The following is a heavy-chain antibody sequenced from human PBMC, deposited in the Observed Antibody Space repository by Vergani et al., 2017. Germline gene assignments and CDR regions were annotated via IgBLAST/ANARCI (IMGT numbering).Heavy chain of an antibody. Sequence: EVQLVESGGGLLQPGRSLRLSCAASGFTFNEFAMHWVRQAPGKGLEWVAGISWNGGIILYADSVKGRFNVSRDNGKKSLDLQMNDLRLEDTAFYYCAKAGFDSPYSMSPFFEYCGQGLVVTVSS. CDR3: AKAGFDSPYSMSPFFEY. CDR2: ISWNGGII. D-gene: IGHD4-11*01. V-gene: IGHV3-9*01. J-gene: IGHJ4*02. CDR1: GFTFNEFA.